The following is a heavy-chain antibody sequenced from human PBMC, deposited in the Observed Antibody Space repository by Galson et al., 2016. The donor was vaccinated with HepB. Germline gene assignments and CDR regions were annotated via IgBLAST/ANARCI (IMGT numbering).Heavy chain of an antibody. J-gene: IGHJ3*02. D-gene: IGHD3-10*01. CDR2: ITSSGSYI. CDR3: ARDQGEGTEAPHTFDI. V-gene: IGHV3-21*01. Sequence: SLRLSCAASGFTFSTYWMNWVRQAPGKGLEWVSSITSSGSYIYYGDSVRGRFTIFRDNAKNTLFLQMNSLRAEDTAVYYCARDQGEGTEAPHTFDIWGQGTLVTVSS. CDR1: GFTFSTYW.